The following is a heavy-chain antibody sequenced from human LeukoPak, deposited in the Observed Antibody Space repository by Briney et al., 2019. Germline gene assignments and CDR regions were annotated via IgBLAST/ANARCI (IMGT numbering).Heavy chain of an antibody. V-gene: IGHV3-30*02. CDR2: IRYDGSNK. CDR3: AKDYDSSDYYYVMYYFDY. CDR1: GFTFSSYG. D-gene: IGHD3-22*01. Sequence: GGSLRLSCAASGFTFSSYGMHWVRQAPGKGLEWVAFIRYDGSNKYYADSVKGRFTISRDNSKNTLYLQMNSLRAEDTAVYYCAKDYDSSDYYYVMYYFDYWGQGTLVTVSS. J-gene: IGHJ4*02.